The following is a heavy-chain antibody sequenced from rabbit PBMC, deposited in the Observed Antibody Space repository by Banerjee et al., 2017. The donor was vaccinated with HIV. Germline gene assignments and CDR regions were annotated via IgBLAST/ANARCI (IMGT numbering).Heavy chain of an antibody. J-gene: IGHJ4*01. V-gene: IGHV1S7*01. D-gene: IGHD8-1*01. CDR1: GFDFSRYY. CDR3: ARDGGSSVYTQYYFNL. CDR2: IDPVVGST. Sequence: QLKESGGGLVQPGGSLKLSCKASGFDFSRYYMSWVRQAPGMGLEWIGCIDPVVGSTYYATWVNGQFTISSHNAQNTLYLQLNNLTVADTATYFCARDGGSSVYTQYYFNLWGPGTLVTVS.